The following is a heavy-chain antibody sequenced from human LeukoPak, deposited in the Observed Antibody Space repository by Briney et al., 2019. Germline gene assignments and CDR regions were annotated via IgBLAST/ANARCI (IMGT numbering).Heavy chain of an antibody. CDR2: IYSGGTT. J-gene: IGHJ6*04. V-gene: IGHV3-53*01. Sequence: PGGSLRLSCAVSGFTVSGNYMSWVRQAPGKGLEWVSLIYSGGTTYYADSVKGRFTISRDNSKNILYLQMNSLRAEDTAVYYCAELGITMIGGVGGKGTTVTISS. CDR1: GFTVSGNY. D-gene: IGHD3-10*02. CDR3: AELGITMIGGV.